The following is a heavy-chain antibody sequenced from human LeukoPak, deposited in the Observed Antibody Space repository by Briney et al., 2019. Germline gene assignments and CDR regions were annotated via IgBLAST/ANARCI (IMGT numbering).Heavy chain of an antibody. CDR2: IYPGDSET. D-gene: IGHD3-10*01. CDR3: ARQYGSGNCDY. J-gene: IGHJ4*02. Sequence: GESLKISCKGSGYSFTSYWIAWVRQMPGKGLEWMGVIYPGDSETRYSPSFQGQVTISADKSISTANLQWSSLKASDTAMYYCARQYGSGNCDYWGQGTLVTVSS. V-gene: IGHV5-51*01. CDR1: GYSFTSYW.